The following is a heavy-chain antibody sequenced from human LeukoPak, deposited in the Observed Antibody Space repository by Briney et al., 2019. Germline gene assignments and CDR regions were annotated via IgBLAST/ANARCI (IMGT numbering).Heavy chain of an antibody. CDR2: INSDGSST. CDR1: GFTVSSNY. D-gene: IGHD3-3*01. Sequence: PGGSLRLSCAASGFTVSSNYMSWVRQAPGKGLVWISHINSDGSSTSYADSVKGRFTISRDNAKNTLYLQMNSLRAEDTAVYYCARGFDYGDYWGQGTLVAVSS. CDR3: ARGFDYGDY. J-gene: IGHJ4*02. V-gene: IGHV3-74*01.